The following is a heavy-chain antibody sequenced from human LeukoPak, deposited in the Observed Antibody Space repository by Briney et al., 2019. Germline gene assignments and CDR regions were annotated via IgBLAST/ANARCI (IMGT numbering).Heavy chain of an antibody. CDR2: IYWNDDE. J-gene: IGHJ4*02. V-gene: IGHV2-5*01. CDR3: AHTTTVVLGFDY. Sequence: SGPTLVKPTQTLTLTCTFSGFSLSTSGVGVGWIRQPPVKALEWLAFIYWNDDEPYSPSLKSRLTITKDTSKNQVVLTMTNMYPVDTATYFCAHTTTVVLGFDYWGQGTLVTVSS. D-gene: IGHD4-11*01. CDR1: GFSLSTSGVG.